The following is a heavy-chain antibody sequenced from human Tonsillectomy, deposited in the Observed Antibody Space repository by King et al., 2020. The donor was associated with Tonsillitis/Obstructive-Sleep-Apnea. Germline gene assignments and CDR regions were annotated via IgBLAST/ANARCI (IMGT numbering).Heavy chain of an antibody. Sequence: VQLQESGPGLVKPSQTLSLTCTVSGGSISSGGYYWSWIRQHPGKGLEWIGYSYYSGSTYYNPSLKSRVTISVDTSKNQFSLKLSSVTAADTAVYYCARDQVVRGVIHGMDVWGQGTTVTVSS. V-gene: IGHV4-31*03. J-gene: IGHJ6*02. CDR1: GGSISSGGYY. CDR2: SYYSGST. D-gene: IGHD3-10*01. CDR3: ARDQVVRGVIHGMDV.